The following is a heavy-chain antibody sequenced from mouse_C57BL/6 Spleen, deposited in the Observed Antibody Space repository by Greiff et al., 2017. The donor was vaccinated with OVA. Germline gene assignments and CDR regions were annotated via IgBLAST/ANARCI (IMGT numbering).Heavy chain of an antibody. CDR3: ARTGYYFDY. D-gene: IGHD4-1*01. CDR2: IDPSDSYT. J-gene: IGHJ2*01. Sequence: VQLQQPGAELVKPGASVKLSCKASGYTFTSYWMQWVKQRPGQGLEWIGEIDPSDSYTNYNQKIKGKATLTVDTSSSTAYMQLSSLTSEDSAVYYCARTGYYFDYWGQGTTLTVSS. V-gene: IGHV1-50*01. CDR1: GYTFTSYW.